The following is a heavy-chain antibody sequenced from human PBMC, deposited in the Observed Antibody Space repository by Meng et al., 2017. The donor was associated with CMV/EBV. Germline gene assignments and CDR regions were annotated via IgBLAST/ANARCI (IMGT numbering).Heavy chain of an antibody. V-gene: IGHV4-30-4*08. CDR2: IYYSGST. CDR1: GGSISSGDYY. Sequence: QVQLQEPGPGLVKPSKTLSLPCTGSGGSISSGDYYWSWIRQPPGKGLEWIGYIYYSGSTYYNPSLKSRVTISVDTSKNQFSLKLSSVTAADTAVYYCARVGRTSCYDYWGQGTLVTVSS. D-gene: IGHD2-2*01. J-gene: IGHJ4*02. CDR3: ARVGRTSCYDY.